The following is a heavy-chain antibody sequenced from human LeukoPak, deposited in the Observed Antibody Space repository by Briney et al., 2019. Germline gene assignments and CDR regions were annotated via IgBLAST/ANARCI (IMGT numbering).Heavy chain of an antibody. CDR1: GGSIGADH. D-gene: IGHD2-21*01. CDR3: AKDRSINAFDI. Sequence: SETLSLTCTVSGGSIGADHWSWIRQPPGKGLEWIGYMSPSGSTNYTPSLKNRGTIFQDTSKHQFFLKLSAVTAADTAVYYCAKDRSINAFDIWGQGTVVTVSA. CDR2: MSPSGST. J-gene: IGHJ3*02. V-gene: IGHV4-59*01.